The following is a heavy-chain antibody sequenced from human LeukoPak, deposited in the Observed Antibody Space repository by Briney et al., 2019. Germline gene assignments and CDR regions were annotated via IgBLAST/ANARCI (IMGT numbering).Heavy chain of an antibody. J-gene: IGHJ5*02. CDR1: GGYFSGYY. CDR2: INHSGST. CDR3: ARDPIPVTRPFDP. Sequence: PSETLSLTCAVYGGYFSGYYWSWLRPPPAKGLEWIGEINHSGSTNYIPSLKSRVTISVDTSKNQFSLKLSSVTAADTAVYYCARDPIPVTRPFDPWGQGTLVTVSS. V-gene: IGHV4-34*01. D-gene: IGHD4-17*01.